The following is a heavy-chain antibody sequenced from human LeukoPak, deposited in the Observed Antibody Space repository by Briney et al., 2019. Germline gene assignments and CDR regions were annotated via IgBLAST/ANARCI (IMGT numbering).Heavy chain of an antibody. CDR2: ISWNSDTV. Sequence: GGSLRLSCAASGFTFDDFAMHWVRQAPGKGLEWVSGISWNSDTVGYADSVKGRFTISRDNAKNSLYLQMNSLRAEDTTWYYCAKTYCTNGVCPIDYWGQGTLVTVSS. CDR1: GFTFDDFA. J-gene: IGHJ4*02. CDR3: AKTYCTNGVCPIDY. V-gene: IGHV3-9*01. D-gene: IGHD2-8*01.